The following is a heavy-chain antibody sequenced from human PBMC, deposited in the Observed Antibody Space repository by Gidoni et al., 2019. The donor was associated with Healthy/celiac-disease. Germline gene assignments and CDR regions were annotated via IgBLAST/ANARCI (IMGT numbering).Heavy chain of an antibody. CDR1: GFTFDDYA. V-gene: IGHV3-9*01. D-gene: IGHD3-9*01. Sequence: EVQLVVSGGGLVQPGRSLRLSCAASGFTFDDYAMHCVRQAPGKGLEWVSGISWNSGSIGYADSVKGRFTISRDNAKNSLYLQMNSLRAEDTALYYCAKDIRDINRRIRVGYYYGMDVWGQGTTVTVSS. CDR2: ISWNSGSI. CDR3: AKDIRDINRRIRVGYYYGMDV. J-gene: IGHJ6*02.